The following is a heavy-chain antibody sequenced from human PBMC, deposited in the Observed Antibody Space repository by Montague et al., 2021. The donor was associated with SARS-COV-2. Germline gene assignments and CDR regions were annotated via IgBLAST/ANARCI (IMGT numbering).Heavy chain of an antibody. J-gene: IGHJ6*02. V-gene: IGHV4-59*13. Sequence: SETLSLTCSVSGGSISTYYWSWIRQPPGKGLEWIGCMFDNGTTKYIPSLKSRVTITVDKSKTQFSLKLTSVTAADTAEYYCARDHDGDHGTDPPYYGMDVWGQGTTVIVSS. CDR3: ARDHDGDHGTDPPYYGMDV. CDR2: MFDNGTT. D-gene: IGHD4-17*01. CDR1: GGSISTYY.